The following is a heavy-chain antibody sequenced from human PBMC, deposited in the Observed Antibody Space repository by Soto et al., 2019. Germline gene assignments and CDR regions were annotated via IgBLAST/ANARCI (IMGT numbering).Heavy chain of an antibody. Sequence: QPGGSLRLSCAASGFSFSSYWMSWVRQAPGKGLEWVANIKQDGSHKYYVDSVKGRFTMSRDNAKNSLYLQMSSLRAEDTAVYYCARGSSVYDSSGYPFDYWGQGSQVTVSS. J-gene: IGHJ4*02. D-gene: IGHD3-22*01. CDR3: ARGSSVYDSSGYPFDY. V-gene: IGHV3-7*01. CDR1: GFSFSSYW. CDR2: IKQDGSHK.